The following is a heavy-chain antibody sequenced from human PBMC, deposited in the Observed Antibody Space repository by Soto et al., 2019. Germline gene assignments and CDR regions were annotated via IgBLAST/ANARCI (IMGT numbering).Heavy chain of an antibody. CDR1: GGSISSYY. CDR3: ARRDSALNYYYYYGMDV. V-gene: IGHV4-59*01. J-gene: IGHJ6*02. Sequence: QVQLQESGPGLVKPSETLSLTCTVSGGSISSYYWSWIRQPPGKGLEWIGYIYYSGSTNYNPSLKSRVTISVDTSKNQFSLKLSSVTAADTAVYYCARRDSALNYYYYYGMDVWGQGTTVTVSS. CDR2: IYYSGST.